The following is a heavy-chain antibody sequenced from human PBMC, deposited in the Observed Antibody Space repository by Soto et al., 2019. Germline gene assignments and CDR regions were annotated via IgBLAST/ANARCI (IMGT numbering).Heavy chain of an antibody. V-gene: IGHV3-9*01. CDR2: ISWNSGSI. Sequence: GGSLRLSCAASGFTFDDYAMHWVRQAPGKGLEWVSGISWNSGSIGYADSVKGRFTISRDNAKNSLYLQMNSLRAEDTALYYCASTDCSSTSCYGYWGQGTLVTVSS. J-gene: IGHJ4*02. D-gene: IGHD2-2*01. CDR1: GFTFDDYA. CDR3: ASTDCSSTSCYGY.